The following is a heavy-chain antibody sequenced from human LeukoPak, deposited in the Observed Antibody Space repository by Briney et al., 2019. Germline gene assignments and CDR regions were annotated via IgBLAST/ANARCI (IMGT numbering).Heavy chain of an antibody. CDR1: GFTFSSYA. J-gene: IGHJ2*01. CDR3: AKDLSSSTYWYFDL. CDR2: ISGSGGST. Sequence: GGSLGLSCAASGFTFSSYAMSWVRQAPGKGLEWVSAISGSGGSTYYADSVKGRFTISRDNSKNTLYLQMNSLRAEDTAVYYCAKDLSSSTYWYFDLWGRGTLVTVSS. V-gene: IGHV3-23*01. D-gene: IGHD5/OR15-5a*01.